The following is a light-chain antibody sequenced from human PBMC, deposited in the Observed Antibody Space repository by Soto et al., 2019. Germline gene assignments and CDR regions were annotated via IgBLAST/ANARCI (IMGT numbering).Light chain of an antibody. J-gene: IGKJ3*01. CDR2: AAS. CDR3: QHHGSSFT. CDR1: QSFSSSS. V-gene: IGKV3-20*01. Sequence: EIVLTQSPGTLSLSPGETATLSCRASQSFSSSSLAWYQQRPDQAPRLLIYAASTRAAGIPDRFSGSGSGTEFTLTISRLWPEDFAVYYCQHHGSSFTFRPGTKVDIK.